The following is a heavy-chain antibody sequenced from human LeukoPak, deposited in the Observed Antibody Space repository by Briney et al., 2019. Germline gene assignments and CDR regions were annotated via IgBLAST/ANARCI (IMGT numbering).Heavy chain of an antibody. Sequence: SETLSLTCSVSGGSITSYYWNWIRQRPGKGLEWIGYIYYSGSTNYNPSLKSRVTISVDTSKNQFSLKLSSVTAADTAVYYCARAKVDTAMADQFDYWGQGTLVTVSS. D-gene: IGHD5-18*01. J-gene: IGHJ4*02. CDR3: ARAKVDTAMADQFDY. CDR1: GGSITSYY. V-gene: IGHV4-59*12. CDR2: IYYSGST.